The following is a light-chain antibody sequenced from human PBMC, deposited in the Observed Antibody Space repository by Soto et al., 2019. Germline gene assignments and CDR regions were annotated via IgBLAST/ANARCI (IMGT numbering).Light chain of an antibody. J-gene: IGKJ1*01. CDR3: QQYNTWLWT. CDR2: GAS. V-gene: IGKV3-15*01. Sequence: EVVMTQSPATLSVSPGERATLSCRASQSVNANLAWYQQKPGQAPRLLIHGASNRATGIPARFSGSGFGTEVILTISSLKSEDFAVNYCQQYNTWLWTFGQGTKVEI. CDR1: QSVNAN.